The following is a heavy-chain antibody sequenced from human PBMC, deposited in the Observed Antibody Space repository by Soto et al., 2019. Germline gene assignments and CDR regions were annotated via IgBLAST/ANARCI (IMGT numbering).Heavy chain of an antibody. V-gene: IGHV1-18*04. CDR3: ARDLKGEMAIFFYYYYGMDV. D-gene: IGHD2-21*01. J-gene: IGHJ6*02. CDR1: GYTFTSYG. CDR2: ISAYNGNT. Sequence: GASVKVSCKASGYTFTSYGISWVRQAPGQGLEWMGWISAYNGNTNYAQKLQGRVTMTTDTSTSTAYMELRSLRSDDTAVYYCARDLKGEMAIFFYYYYGMDVWGQGTTVTVSS.